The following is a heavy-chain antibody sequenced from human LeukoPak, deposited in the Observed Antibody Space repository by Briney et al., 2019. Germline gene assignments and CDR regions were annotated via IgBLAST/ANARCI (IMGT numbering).Heavy chain of an antibody. V-gene: IGHV4-39*02. CDR3: ARSSAGVSFDY. D-gene: IGHD5/OR15-5a*01. CDR2: ISYSGTT. CDR1: GGSISTGSYY. Sequence: PPETLSLTCTVSGGSISTGSYYWGWVRQPPGKGLEYIGSISYSGTTYYNPSLKSRVTISVDTSKNHFSLNLSSVSAADTAVYYCARSSAGVSFDYWGQGTLVTVSS. J-gene: IGHJ4*02.